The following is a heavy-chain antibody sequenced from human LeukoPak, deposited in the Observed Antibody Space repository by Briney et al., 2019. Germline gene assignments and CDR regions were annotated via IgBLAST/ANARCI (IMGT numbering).Heavy chain of an antibody. CDR1: GGSISSSSYY. CDR3: AGQNYDYVWGSYRYPFDY. Sequence: SETLSLTCTVSGGSISSSSYYWGWIRQPPGKGLEWIGSIYYSGSTYYNPSLKSRVTISVDTSKNQFSLKLSSVTAADTAVYYCAGQNYDYVWGSYRYPFDYWGQGTLVTVSS. V-gene: IGHV4-39*01. J-gene: IGHJ4*02. CDR2: IYYSGST. D-gene: IGHD3-16*02.